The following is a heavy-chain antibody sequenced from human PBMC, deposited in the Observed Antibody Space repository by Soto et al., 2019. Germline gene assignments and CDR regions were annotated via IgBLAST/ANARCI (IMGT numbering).Heavy chain of an antibody. V-gene: IGHV4-31*03. CDR2: IYYSGST. CDR1: GGSISSGGYY. CDR3: ARSLGSSFDY. J-gene: IGHJ4*02. Sequence: SETLSLTCTVSGGSISSGGYYWSWIRQHPGKGLEWLGHIYYSGSTYYNPSLKSRVPISVDTSKNQFSLKLSSVPAADTAVYYCARSLGSSFDYWGQGTLVTVSS.